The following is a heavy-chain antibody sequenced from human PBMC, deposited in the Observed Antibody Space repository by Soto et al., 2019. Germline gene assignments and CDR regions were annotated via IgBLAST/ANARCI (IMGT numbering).Heavy chain of an antibody. CDR1: GFTFSSYW. V-gene: IGHV3-74*01. CDR3: AIRASYYDSSGYFAY. Sequence: GGSLRLSCAASGFTFSSYWMHWVRQAPGKGLVWVSRINSDGSSTSYADSVKGRFTISRDNAKNTLYLQMNSLRAEDTAVYYCAIRASYYDSSGYFAYWVQGTLLTVSS. J-gene: IGHJ4*02. CDR2: INSDGSST. D-gene: IGHD3-22*01.